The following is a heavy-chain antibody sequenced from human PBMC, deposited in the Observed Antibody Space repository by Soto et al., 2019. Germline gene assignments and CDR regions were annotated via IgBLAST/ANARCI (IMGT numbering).Heavy chain of an antibody. CDR3: AKDGLFRTDGFDI. Sequence: EAQLLESGGELVQPGGSLRLSCAASGFTFSSHGMSWVRQAPGKGLEWIAGLSSGGGSTYYADSVKGRFSISRDNSKNTLDLIMNSLRVEDTALYYCAKDGLFRTDGFDIWGQGTMVTVSS. D-gene: IGHD1-1*01. V-gene: IGHV3-23*01. CDR2: LSSGGGST. CDR1: GFTFSSHG. J-gene: IGHJ3*02.